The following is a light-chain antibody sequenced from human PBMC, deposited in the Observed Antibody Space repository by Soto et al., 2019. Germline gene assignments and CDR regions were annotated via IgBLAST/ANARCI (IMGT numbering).Light chain of an antibody. CDR3: IAYTGSSTSYV. J-gene: IGLJ1*01. V-gene: IGLV2-14*01. Sequence: QSALTQPASVSGSPGQSITISCSGTSSDIGSYNHVAWYQQFPGKSPKLTIYEVSRRPSGVSSRFSGSKSGNTASLTISGLQPQDDADYFCIAYTGSSTSYVFGSGTKLTVL. CDR2: EVS. CDR1: SSDIGSYNH.